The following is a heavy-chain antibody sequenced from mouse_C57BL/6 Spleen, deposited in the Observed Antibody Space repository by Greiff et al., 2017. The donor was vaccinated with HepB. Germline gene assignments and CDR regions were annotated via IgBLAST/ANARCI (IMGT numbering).Heavy chain of an antibody. V-gene: IGHV3-6*01. J-gene: IGHJ2*01. Sequence: DVQLQESGPGLVKPSQSLSLTCSVTGYSITSGYYWNWIRQFPGNKLEWMGYISYDGSNNYNPSLKNRISITRDTSKNQFFLKLNSVTSEDTATYYCARRGYEYYFDYWGQVTTLTVSS. CDR2: ISYDGSN. D-gene: IGHD3-1*01. CDR1: GYSITSGYY. CDR3: ARRGYEYYFDY.